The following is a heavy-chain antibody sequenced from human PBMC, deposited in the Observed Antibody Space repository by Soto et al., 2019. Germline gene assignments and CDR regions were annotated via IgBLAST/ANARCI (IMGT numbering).Heavy chain of an antibody. V-gene: IGHV1-46*02. CDR3: ARGGNIAVVIASFYY. CDR1: GYTVYTYV. D-gene: IGHD2-21*01. CDR2: IHPSGGGT. Sequence: ASVEISSTPSGYTVYTYVVHGVLKAPGQALEWMGVIHPSGGGTTYAQKFLGRVTVTRDTSTSTVFMELSSLRSDDTAVYYCARGGNIAVVIASFYYWGQGTVVTVSS. J-gene: IGHJ4*02.